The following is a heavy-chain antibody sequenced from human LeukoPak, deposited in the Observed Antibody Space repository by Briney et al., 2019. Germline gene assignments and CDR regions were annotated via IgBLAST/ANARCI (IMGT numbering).Heavy chain of an antibody. CDR3: GGSSSPIWGYYFDY. Sequence: SETLSLTCTVSGGSISSSSYYWGWIRQPPGKGLEWIGSIYHSGSTYYNPSLKSRVTISVDTSKNQFSLKLSSVTAADTAVYYCGGSSSPIWGYYFDYWGQGTLVTVSS. V-gene: IGHV4-39*07. J-gene: IGHJ4*02. D-gene: IGHD2-2*01. CDR1: GGSISSSSYY. CDR2: IYHSGST.